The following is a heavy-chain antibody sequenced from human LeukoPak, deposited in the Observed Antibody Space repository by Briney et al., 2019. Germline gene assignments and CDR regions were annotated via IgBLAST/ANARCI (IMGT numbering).Heavy chain of an antibody. D-gene: IGHD3-22*01. CDR1: GFTFSNYA. CDR3: AKEAYYDGTGYFDF. J-gene: IGHJ4*02. V-gene: IGHV3-23*01. Sequence: GGSLRLSCAAFGFTFSNYAMTWVRQAPGKGLEWVSGISGSGDSTYYADSVKGRFTISRDNFKNTLFLQMNSLRAEDTAVYSCAKEAYYDGTGYFDFWGQGTLVTVSS. CDR2: ISGSGDST.